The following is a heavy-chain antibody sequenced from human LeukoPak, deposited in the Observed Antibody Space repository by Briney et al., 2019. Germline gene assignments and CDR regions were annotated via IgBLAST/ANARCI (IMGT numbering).Heavy chain of an antibody. J-gene: IGHJ4*02. CDR3: ARGGGGYSYGLDY. CDR2: INPNSGGT. V-gene: IGHV1-2*02. CDR1: GYTFTGYY. Sequence: ASVKVSCKASGYTFTGYYMHWMRQAPGQGLEWMGWINPNSGGTNYAQKFQGRVTMTRDTSISTAYMELSRLRSDDTAVYYCARGGGGYSYGLDYWGQGTLVTVSS. D-gene: IGHD5-18*01.